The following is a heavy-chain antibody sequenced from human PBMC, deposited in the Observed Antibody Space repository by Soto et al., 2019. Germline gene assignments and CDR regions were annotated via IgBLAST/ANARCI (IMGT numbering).Heavy chain of an antibody. CDR1: GFTFSSYG. V-gene: IGHV3-30*18. CDR2: ISYDGSNK. Sequence: QVQLVESGGGVVQPGRSLRLSCAASGFTFSSYGMHWVRQAPGKGLEWVAVISYDGSNKYYADSVKGRFTISRDNSKNTLYLQMNSLRAEDTAVYYCAKIMTTYYYYGVDVWGQGTTVTVSS. CDR3: AKIMTTYYYYGVDV. J-gene: IGHJ6*02.